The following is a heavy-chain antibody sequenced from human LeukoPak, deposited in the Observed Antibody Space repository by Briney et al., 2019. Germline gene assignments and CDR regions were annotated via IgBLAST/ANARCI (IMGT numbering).Heavy chain of an antibody. D-gene: IGHD2-2*01. CDR1: GGSISSSNW. V-gene: IGHV4-4*02. J-gene: IGHJ6*02. Sequence: SSETLSLTCAVSGGSISSSNWWSWVRQPPGKGLEWIGEIYHSGSTNYNPSLKSRVTISVDKSKNQFSLKLSSVTAADTAVYYCARGGVPAARYGMDVWGQGTTVTVSS. CDR3: ARGGVPAARYGMDV. CDR2: IYHSGST.